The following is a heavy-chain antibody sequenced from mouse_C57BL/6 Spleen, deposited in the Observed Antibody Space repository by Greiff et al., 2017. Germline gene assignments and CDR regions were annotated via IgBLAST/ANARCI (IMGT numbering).Heavy chain of an antibody. D-gene: IGHD1-2*01. CDR3: TRGTTADFDY. V-gene: IGHV1-15*01. CDR1: GYTFTDYE. J-gene: IGHJ2*01. CDR2: IDPATGGT. Sequence: QVQLQQSGAELVRPGASVTLSCKASGYTFTDYEMHWVKQTPVHGLEWIGAIDPATGGTAYNQKFKGKAILTADKSSSTAYMELRSLTSEDSSVYYCTRGTTADFDYWGQGTTLTVSS.